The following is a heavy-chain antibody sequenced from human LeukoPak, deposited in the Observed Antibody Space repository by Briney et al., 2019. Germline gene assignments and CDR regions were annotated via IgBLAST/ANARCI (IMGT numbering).Heavy chain of an antibody. CDR3: ARGHYYDTSGDY. CDR1: GDSISSHY. Sequence: PSETLSLTCAVSGDSISSHYWSSIRQPPGKGLEWIGYIDYSGGTNYNPSLKSRVTISVDTSKNQFSLNLSSVTAADTSVYYCARGHYYDTSGDYWGQGTLVTVSS. J-gene: IGHJ4*02. D-gene: IGHD3-22*01. CDR2: IDYSGGT. V-gene: IGHV4-59*11.